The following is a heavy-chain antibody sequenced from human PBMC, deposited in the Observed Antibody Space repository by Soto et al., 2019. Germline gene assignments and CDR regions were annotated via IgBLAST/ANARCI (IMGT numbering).Heavy chain of an antibody. CDR3: ARERGLAAAGPYYYYGMDV. D-gene: IGHD6-13*01. CDR1: GFTFSSYS. Sequence: GGSLRLSCAASGFTFSSYSMNWVRQAPGKGLEWVSYISSSSSTIYYADSVKGRFAISRDNAKNSLYLQMNSLGDEDTAVYYCARERGLAAAGPYYYYGMDVWGQGTTVTVSS. J-gene: IGHJ6*02. CDR2: ISSSSSTI. V-gene: IGHV3-48*02.